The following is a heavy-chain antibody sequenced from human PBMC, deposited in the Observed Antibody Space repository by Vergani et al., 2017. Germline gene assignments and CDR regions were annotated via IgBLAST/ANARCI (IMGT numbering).Heavy chain of an antibody. CDR1: GYSFTWYA. J-gene: IGHJ5*02. Sequence: QVQLEQSGSELKKPGASVKGSCKASGYSFTWYAMTWVRQAPGQGLEWMGWINTNTGNATFAQGFTGRFVFSVDTSVSTAFLQISSLKAEDTAVYYCARLNWNDGWLDPWGQGTLVTVSS. D-gene: IGHD1-1*01. CDR3: ARLNWNDGWLDP. V-gene: IGHV7-4-1*02. CDR2: INTNTGNA.